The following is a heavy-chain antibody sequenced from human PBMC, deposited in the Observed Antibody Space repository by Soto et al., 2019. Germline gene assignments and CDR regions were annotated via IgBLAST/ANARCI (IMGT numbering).Heavy chain of an antibody. V-gene: IGHV3-30*18. CDR1: GFTFSDYA. CDR2: VSHDGRNT. D-gene: IGHD6-19*01. Sequence: VQLVESGGGVVQPGRSLRLSCAASGFTFSDYAMHWVRQAPGKGLEWVAVVSHDGRNTHYADSVKGLFTISRDSSKNTGSLEMTRLRAEDTADYYCAKGGRQWLVTSVFNYWGQGAMVTVSS. J-gene: IGHJ4*02. CDR3: AKGGRQWLVTSVFNY.